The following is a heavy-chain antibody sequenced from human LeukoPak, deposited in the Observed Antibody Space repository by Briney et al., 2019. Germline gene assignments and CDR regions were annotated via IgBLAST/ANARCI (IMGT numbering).Heavy chain of an antibody. V-gene: IGHV3-23*01. Sequence: GGSLRLSCAASGFTFSSYAMSWVRQAPGKGLEWVSAISGSGGSTYYADSVKGRFTISRDNSKNTLYLQMNVLRAEDTAVYYXXXXXXXVVXAAAPPPYYYYGMDVWGQGTTVTVSS. J-gene: IGHJ6*02. D-gene: IGHD2-2*01. CDR1: GFTFSSYA. CDR2: ISGSGGST. CDR3: XXXXXXVVXAAAPPPYYYYGMDV.